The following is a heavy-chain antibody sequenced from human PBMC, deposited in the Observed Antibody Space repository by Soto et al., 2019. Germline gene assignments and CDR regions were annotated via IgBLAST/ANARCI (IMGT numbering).Heavy chain of an antibody. Sequence: SLTCTVSGGSLSSYYWTWIRQSPRKGLEWIGYVYFSGNTNYNPSLKSRVTISIDTSKNQFSLRLASVTAADPAFYYCGSVRPSGYVLSWGQGTLVTV. V-gene: IGHV4-59*01. CDR1: GGSLSSYY. CDR3: GSVRPSGYVLS. CDR2: VYFSGNT. D-gene: IGHD6-25*01. J-gene: IGHJ5*02.